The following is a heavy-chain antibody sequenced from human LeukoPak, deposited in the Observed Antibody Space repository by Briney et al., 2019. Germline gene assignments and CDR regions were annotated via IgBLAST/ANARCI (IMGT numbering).Heavy chain of an antibody. CDR3: ARTPSGAAAGYYGMDV. Sequence: PSATLSLTCTVSGGSISSSSHYWGWIRQPPGKGLEWIVTIYYRGSAYYNPSLKSRVTISIATSMNQFSLKLSSVTAADTAVYYCARTPSGAAAGYYGMDVWGQGTTVTVSS. CDR1: GGSISSSSHY. J-gene: IGHJ6*02. V-gene: IGHV4-39*01. D-gene: IGHD6-13*01. CDR2: IYYRGSA.